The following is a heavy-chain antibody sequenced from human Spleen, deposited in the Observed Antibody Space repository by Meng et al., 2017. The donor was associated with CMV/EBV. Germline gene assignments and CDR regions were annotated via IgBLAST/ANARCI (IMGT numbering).Heavy chain of an antibody. V-gene: IGHV4-34*11. J-gene: IGHJ5*02. CDR2: IYYTGST. D-gene: IGHD1-7*01. Sequence: SETLSLTCAVYGGSFIDYYWTWIRQPPGEGLQWIGSIYYTGSTYYNPSLKSRLTISVDMSKNQFSLNLTSVTAADTAVYYCARDLGFAGNYFAPWGQGILVTVSS. CDR1: GGSFIDYY. CDR3: ARDLGFAGNYFAP.